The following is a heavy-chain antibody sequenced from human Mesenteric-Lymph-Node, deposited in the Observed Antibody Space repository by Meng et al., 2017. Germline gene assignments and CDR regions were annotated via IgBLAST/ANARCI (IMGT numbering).Heavy chain of an antibody. V-gene: IGHV1-69*10. J-gene: IGHJ4*02. CDR1: GGKFTSFV. Sequence: QVQRVQAGAEVKKPGAAVKVSCKASGGKFTSFVFNWVRQAPGQGLEWMGGIIPILGTTNYAEKFRGRLTISADTSARTAYMELTSLNSDDTAVYYCARLDLGLAHWGQGTLVTVSS. CDR3: ARLDLGLAH. CDR2: IIPILGTT. D-gene: IGHD3-16*01.